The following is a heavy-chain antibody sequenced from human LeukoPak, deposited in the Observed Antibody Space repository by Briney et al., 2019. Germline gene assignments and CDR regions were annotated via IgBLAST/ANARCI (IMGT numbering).Heavy chain of an antibody. J-gene: IGHJ3*02. CDR3: ARHSKVAGAFDI. V-gene: IGHV3-48*03. Sequence: GVSLRLSCAASGFIFSSYEMDWVRQAPGKGLEWVSYIGSSAGSIYYADSVKGRFTISRDNAKNTLYLQMNSLRAEDTAVYYCARHSKVAGAFDIWGQGTMVTVPS. D-gene: IGHD6-25*01. CDR2: IGSSAGSI. CDR1: GFIFSSYE.